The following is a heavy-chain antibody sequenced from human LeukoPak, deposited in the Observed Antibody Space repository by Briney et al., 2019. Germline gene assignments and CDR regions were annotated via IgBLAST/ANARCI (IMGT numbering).Heavy chain of an antibody. V-gene: IGHV3-9*03. CDR2: ISWNSGSI. CDR1: GFTFDDYA. J-gene: IGHJ4*02. D-gene: IGHD3-10*01. Sequence: GGSLRLSCAASGFTFDDYAMHWVRQAPGKGLEWVSGISWNSGSIGYADSVKGRFTISRDNTKNSLYLQMNSLRAEDMVLYYCAKGRGRGVINNFDYWGQGTLVTVSS. CDR3: AKGRGRGVINNFDY.